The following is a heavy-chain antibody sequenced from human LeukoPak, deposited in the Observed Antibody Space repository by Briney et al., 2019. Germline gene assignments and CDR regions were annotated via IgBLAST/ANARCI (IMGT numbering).Heavy chain of an antibody. D-gene: IGHD2-15*01. J-gene: IGHJ3*02. Sequence: GGSLRLSCAASGFTFSSYSMNWVRQAPGKGLEWVSSISSSSSYIYYADSVKGRFTISRDNSKNTLYLQMNSLRAEDTAVYYCASDRAYCSGGSCYPHDAFDIWGQGTMVTVSS. CDR1: GFTFSSYS. CDR3: ASDRAYCSGGSCYPHDAFDI. CDR2: ISSSSSYI. V-gene: IGHV3-21*04.